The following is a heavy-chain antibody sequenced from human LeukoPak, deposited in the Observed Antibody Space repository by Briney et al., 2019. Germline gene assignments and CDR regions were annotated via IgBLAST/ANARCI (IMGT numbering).Heavy chain of an antibody. J-gene: IGHJ4*02. CDR2: INPNSGDT. Sequence: GASVKVSCKASGYTFTGDYMHWVRQAPGQGLEWMGWINPNSGDTKYAQNFQGRVTMTRDTSIITAYMELSSLRSDDTAVYYCARAETGSYSYFDYWGQGTLVTVSS. V-gene: IGHV1-2*02. CDR3: ARAETGSYSYFDY. CDR1: GYTFTGDY. D-gene: IGHD1-26*01.